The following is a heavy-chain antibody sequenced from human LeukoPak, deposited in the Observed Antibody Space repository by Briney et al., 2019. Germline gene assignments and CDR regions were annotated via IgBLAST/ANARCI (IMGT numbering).Heavy chain of an antibody. Sequence: HPGKSLRLSCVASGSSFSDSVIHWVRQAPGKGLEWVAVISYDGSNKYYADSVKGRFTISRDNSKNTLYLQMNSLRAEDTAVYYCARANDSSGYYYDWFDPWGQGTLVTVSS. D-gene: IGHD3-22*01. V-gene: IGHV3-30*04. CDR1: GSSFSDSV. J-gene: IGHJ5*02. CDR2: ISYDGSNK. CDR3: ARANDSSGYYYDWFDP.